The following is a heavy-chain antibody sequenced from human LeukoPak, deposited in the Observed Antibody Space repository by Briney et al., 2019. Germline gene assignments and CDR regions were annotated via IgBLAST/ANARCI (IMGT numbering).Heavy chain of an antibody. J-gene: IGHJ3*01. Sequence: GGSLRLSCAASGFIFSNAWMSWVRQAPGQGLEWVGRIKSKTDGGTTDYAAPVKGRFTFSRDDSKNTLYLQMNSLKTEDTAVYYCTTDKQHLVLGPVGNVWGQGTMVTVSS. CDR1: GFIFSNAW. V-gene: IGHV3-15*01. CDR2: IKSKTDGGTT. D-gene: IGHD6-13*01. CDR3: TTDKQHLVLGPVGNV.